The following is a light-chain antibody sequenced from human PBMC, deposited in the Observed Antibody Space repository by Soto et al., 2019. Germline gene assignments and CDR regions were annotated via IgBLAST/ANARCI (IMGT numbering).Light chain of an antibody. CDR1: QRISSW. CDR2: DAS. Sequence: DIQMTQSPSTLSASVGDRVTITRRATQRISSWLAYFQQKPGKAPKRLIYDASSLRSGGPSRFSGSGSGTDFTLTISSLQHEDFATYYCLQHNSDHSITFGQGTRVEIK. J-gene: IGKJ5*01. CDR3: LQHNSDHSIT. V-gene: IGKV1-5*01.